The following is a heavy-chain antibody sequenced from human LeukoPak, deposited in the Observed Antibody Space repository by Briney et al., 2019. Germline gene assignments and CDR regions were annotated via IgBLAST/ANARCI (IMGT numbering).Heavy chain of an antibody. CDR1: GFTFSCYV. J-gene: IGHJ4*02. D-gene: IGHD2-21*02. CDR2: ISGRGGNT. V-gene: IGHV3-23*01. CDR3: AKAPSYCGGDCYSWYFDY. Sequence: GGSLRLSCAAPGFTFSCYVMTWVRQAPGKGPEWVSAISGRGGNTSYADSVKGRFTISRDNSKNTLYLQMNRLRAEDTAIYYCAKAPSYCGGDCYSWYFDYWGQGTLVTVSS.